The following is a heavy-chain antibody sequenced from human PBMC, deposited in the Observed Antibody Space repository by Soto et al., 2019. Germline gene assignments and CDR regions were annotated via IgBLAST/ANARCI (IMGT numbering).Heavy chain of an antibody. J-gene: IGHJ4*02. D-gene: IGHD1-26*01. CDR1: GFTFSSYG. CDR3: AKDSGSGSYGLYYFDY. Sequence: PGGSLRLSCAASGFTFSSYGMHWVRQAPGKGLEWVAVISYDGSNKYYADSVKGRFTISRDNSKNTLYLQMNSLRAEDTAVYYCAKDSGSGSYGLYYFDYWGQGTLVTVSS. V-gene: IGHV3-30*18. CDR2: ISYDGSNK.